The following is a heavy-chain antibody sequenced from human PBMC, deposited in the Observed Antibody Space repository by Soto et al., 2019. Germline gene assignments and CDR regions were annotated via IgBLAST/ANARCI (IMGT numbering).Heavy chain of an antibody. D-gene: IGHD6-25*01. Sequence: QVHLVQSGVEVKTPGASVKVSCQASGYTFFTYDISWVRQAPGQGLEWMGWISTYSGDTKYAQKFQGRVTKTTDTASTTAYLELRSLRPADTAVYYCARAHVRLQLGASDYWGPGTLVTVSS. CDR1: GYTFFTYD. CDR2: ISTYSGDT. J-gene: IGHJ4*02. V-gene: IGHV1-18*01. CDR3: ARAHVRLQLGASDY.